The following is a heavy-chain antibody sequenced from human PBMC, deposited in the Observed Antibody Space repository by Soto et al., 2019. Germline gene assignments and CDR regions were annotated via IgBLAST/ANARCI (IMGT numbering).Heavy chain of an antibody. D-gene: IGHD2-21*01. J-gene: IGHJ3*02. CDR3: ARWGDYRAFNI. V-gene: IGHV3-33*01. Sequence: GGSLRLSCAASGFIFRNHGMHWVRQAPGKGPEWVAVIWYDGSNKYYADSVKGRVTISRDNSKNMLYLQMNSLRAEDTAMYYCARWGDYRAFNIWGQGTMVTVSS. CDR1: GFIFRNHG. CDR2: IWYDGSNK.